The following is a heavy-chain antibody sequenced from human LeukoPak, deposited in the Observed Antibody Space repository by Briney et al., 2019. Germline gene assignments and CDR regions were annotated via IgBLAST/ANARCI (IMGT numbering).Heavy chain of an antibody. CDR3: ARGIAAAGTGRNWFDP. CDR1: GGSISSGGYS. D-gene: IGHD6-13*01. V-gene: IGHV4-30-2*01. J-gene: IGHJ5*02. CDR2: IYHSVST. Sequence: SETLSLTCAVSGGSISSGGYSWGWIRQPPGKGLEGSGFIYHSVSTYYNPSLKRRVTISVDTSKNQFSRKLSSVTAADTAVYYCARGIAAAGTGRNWFDPWGQGTLVTVSS.